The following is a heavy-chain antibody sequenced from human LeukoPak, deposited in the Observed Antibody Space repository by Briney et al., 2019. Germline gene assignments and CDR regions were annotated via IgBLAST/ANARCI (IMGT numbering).Heavy chain of an antibody. CDR1: GGSISSGSYY. CDR3: ARDQDYYGSGSYGPDY. D-gene: IGHD3-10*01. CDR2: IYTSGST. Sequence: PSQTLSLTCTVSGGSISSGSYYWSWIRQPAGKGLEWIGRIYTSGSTNYNPSLKSRVTISVDTSKNQFSLKLSSVTAADTAVYYCARDQDYYGSGSYGPDYWGQGILVTVSS. V-gene: IGHV4-61*02. J-gene: IGHJ4*02.